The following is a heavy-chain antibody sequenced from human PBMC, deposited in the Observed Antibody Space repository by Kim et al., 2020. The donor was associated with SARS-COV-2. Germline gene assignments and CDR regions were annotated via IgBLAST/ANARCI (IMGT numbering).Heavy chain of an antibody. V-gene: IGHV1-24*01. D-gene: IGHD3-10*01. J-gene: IGHJ3*02. CDR3: ATDPPRPFYYYGSGSPRLKAFDI. CDR2: FDPEDGET. Sequence: ASVKVSCKVSGYTLTELSMHWVRQAPGKGLEWMGGFDPEDGETIYAQKFQGRVTMTEDTSTDTAYMELSSLRSEDTAVYYCATDPPRPFYYYGSGSPRLKAFDIWGQGTMVTVSS. CDR1: GYTLTELS.